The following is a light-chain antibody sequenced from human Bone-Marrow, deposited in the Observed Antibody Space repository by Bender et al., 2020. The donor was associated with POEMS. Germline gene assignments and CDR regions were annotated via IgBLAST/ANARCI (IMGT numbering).Light chain of an antibody. CDR1: SSDIGSYNL. V-gene: IGLV2-23*02. CDR3: CSYAGTISWV. J-gene: IGLJ3*02. Sequence: QSALTQPASVSVSPGQSITISRTGTSSDIGSYNLVSWYHQHPGKAAKLLIYEVTKRPSGVSNRFSGSKSGNTASLTISGLQDEDEADYYCCSYAGTISWVFGGGTRLTVL. CDR2: EVT.